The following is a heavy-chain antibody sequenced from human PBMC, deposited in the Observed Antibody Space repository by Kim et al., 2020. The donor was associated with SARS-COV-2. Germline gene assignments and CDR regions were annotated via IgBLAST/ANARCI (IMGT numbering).Heavy chain of an antibody. CDR3: AKGIRMVRGTMSYDRYGMDV. V-gene: IGHV3-30*18. D-gene: IGHD3-10*01. CDR1: GFNFRTYG. CDR2: ISYDGRTT. J-gene: IGHJ6*02. Sequence: GGSLRLSCAASGFNFRTYGMHWVRQAPGKGLEGVALISYDGRTTYYEDYLRGRFTISRDNSKNTLYLQMNNLRVEDTAVYYCAKGIRMVRGTMSYDRYGMDVWGQGKTGTVSS.